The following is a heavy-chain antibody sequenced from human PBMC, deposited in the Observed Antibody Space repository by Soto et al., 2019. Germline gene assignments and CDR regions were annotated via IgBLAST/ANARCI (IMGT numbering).Heavy chain of an antibody. V-gene: IGHV1-18*01. Sequence: ASVKVSCKASGYTFTSYGISWVRQAPGQGLEWMGWISAYNGNTNYAQKLQGRVTMTTDTSTSTAYMELRSLRSDDTAVYYCARWRLNYDSSGTRYYGMDVWGQGTTVTVSS. J-gene: IGHJ6*02. CDR3: ARWRLNYDSSGTRYYGMDV. CDR2: ISAYNGNT. CDR1: GYTFTSYG. D-gene: IGHD3-22*01.